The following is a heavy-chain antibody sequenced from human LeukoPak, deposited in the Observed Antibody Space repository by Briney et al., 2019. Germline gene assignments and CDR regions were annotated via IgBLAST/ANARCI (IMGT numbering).Heavy chain of an antibody. V-gene: IGHV3-23*01. CDR2: ISGSGGST. CDR3: AEDGPRDRMYYDILTGYSPTGLFDY. CDR1: GFTFSSYS. D-gene: IGHD3-9*01. Sequence: GGSLRLSCAASGFTFSSYSMNWVRQAPGKGLEWVSAISGSGGSTYYADSVKGRFTISRDNSKNTLYLQMNSLRAEDTAVYYCAEDGPRDRMYYDILTGYSPTGLFDYWGQGTLVTVSS. J-gene: IGHJ4*02.